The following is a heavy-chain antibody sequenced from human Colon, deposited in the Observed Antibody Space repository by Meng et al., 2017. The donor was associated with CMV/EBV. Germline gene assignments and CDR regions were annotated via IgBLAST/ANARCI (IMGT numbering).Heavy chain of an antibody. D-gene: IGHD4/OR15-4a*01. CDR3: ARQAGRTANLPDFDY. Sequence: GESLKISCQGSGYRFTSYWIAWVRQMPGQGLEWMGIIYPGDSDTKYSPSFQGQVTISADKSINTAYLQWSSLKASDTAIYFCARQAGRTANLPDFDYWGQGTLVTVSS. J-gene: IGHJ4*02. CDR1: GYRFTSYW. V-gene: IGHV5-51*01. CDR2: IYPGDSDT.